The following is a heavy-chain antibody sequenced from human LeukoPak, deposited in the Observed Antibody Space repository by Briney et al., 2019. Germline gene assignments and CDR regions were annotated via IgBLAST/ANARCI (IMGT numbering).Heavy chain of an antibody. CDR2: ISWNSGSI. V-gene: IGHV3-9*01. Sequence: GRSLRLSCAAPGFTFDDYAMHWVRQAPGKGLEWVSGISWNSGSIGYADSVKGRFTLSRDNAKNSRYLQMNSLRAEDTALYYCAKAGRQWLVLSYWGQGTLVTVSS. CDR1: GFTFDDYA. D-gene: IGHD6-19*01. CDR3: AKAGRQWLVLSY. J-gene: IGHJ4*02.